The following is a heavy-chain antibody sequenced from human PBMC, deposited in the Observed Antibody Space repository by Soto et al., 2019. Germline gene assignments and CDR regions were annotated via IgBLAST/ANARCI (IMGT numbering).Heavy chain of an antibody. D-gene: IGHD4-4*01. J-gene: IGHJ1*01. CDR2: ISGSGGST. V-gene: IGHV3-23*01. Sequence: PGGSLRLSCAASGFTFSSYAMSWVRQAPGKGLEWVSAISGSGGSTYYADSVKGRFTISRDNSKNTLYLQMNSLRAEDTAVYYCAKDWGEPLTVTTTEEYFQHWGQGTLVTVSS. CDR1: GFTFSSYA. CDR3: AKDWGEPLTVTTTEEYFQH.